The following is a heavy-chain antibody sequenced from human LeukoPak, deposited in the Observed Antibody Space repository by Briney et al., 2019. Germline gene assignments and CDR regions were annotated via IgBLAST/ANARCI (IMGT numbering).Heavy chain of an antibody. J-gene: IGHJ4*02. CDR1: GGSFSGYY. CDR3: ARSKVHDYGDYGRVYFDY. Sequence: PSETLSLTCAVYGGSFSGYYWSWIRQPPGKGLEWIGEINHSGSTNYNPSLKSRVTISVDTSKNQFSLKLSSVTAADTAVYYCARSKVHDYGDYGRVYFDYWGQGTLVTVSS. V-gene: IGHV4-34*01. D-gene: IGHD4-17*01. CDR2: INHSGST.